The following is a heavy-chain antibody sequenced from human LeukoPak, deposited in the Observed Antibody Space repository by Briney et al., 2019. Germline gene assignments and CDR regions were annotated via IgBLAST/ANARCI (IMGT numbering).Heavy chain of an antibody. V-gene: IGHV4-59*01. CDR2: IYYSGST. CDR3: ASNIYDILTGYLDDAFDI. Sequence: SETLSLTCTVSGGSISSYYWSWIRQPPGKGLEWIGYIYYSGSTNYNPSLKSRVTISVDTSKNQVSLKLSSVTAADTAVYYCASNIYDILTGYLDDAFDIWGQGTMVTVSP. D-gene: IGHD3-9*01. CDR1: GGSISSYY. J-gene: IGHJ3*02.